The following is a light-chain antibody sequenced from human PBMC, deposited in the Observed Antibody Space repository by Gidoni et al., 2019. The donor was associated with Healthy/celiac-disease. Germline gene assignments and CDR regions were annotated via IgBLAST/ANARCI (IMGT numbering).Light chain of an antibody. CDR2: DAS. J-gene: IGKJ3*01. Sequence: TQSPATLSLSPGERATLSCRASQSVSSYLAWYQQKPGQAPRLLIYDASNRATGIPARFSGSGSGTDFTLTISSLEPEDFAVYYCQQRSNWSGFTFGPGTKVDIK. CDR1: QSVSSY. V-gene: IGKV3-11*01. CDR3: QQRSNWSGFT.